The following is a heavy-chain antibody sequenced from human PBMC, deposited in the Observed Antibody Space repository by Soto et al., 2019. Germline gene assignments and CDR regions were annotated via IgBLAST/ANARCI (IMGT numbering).Heavy chain of an antibody. Sequence: VASVKVSCKASGYTFTGYYMHWVRQAPGQGLEWMGWINPNSGGTNYAQKFQGWVTMTRDTSISTAYMELSRLRSDDTAVYYCARDRRTYYYDSSGYSLPEYYYYYGMDVWGQGTTVTVSS. J-gene: IGHJ6*02. CDR2: INPNSGGT. V-gene: IGHV1-2*04. CDR1: GYTFTGYY. D-gene: IGHD3-22*01. CDR3: ARDRRTYYYDSSGYSLPEYYYYYGMDV.